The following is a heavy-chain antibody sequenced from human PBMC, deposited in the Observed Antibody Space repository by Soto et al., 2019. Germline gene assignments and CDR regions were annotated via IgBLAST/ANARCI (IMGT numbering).Heavy chain of an antibody. D-gene: IGHD2-15*01. CDR3: ARVSSSIVVVPDYGMDV. CDR2: ISGKNGNT. J-gene: IGHJ6*02. Sequence: QVQLVQSGVEVKKPGASVKVSCKASGYTFISHGISWVRQAPGQGLEWMGWISGKNGNTNYAQKLQGRVTLTTDTTTSTAYMELRSLRSDDTAVYYWARVSSSIVVVPDYGMDVWGQVTTVTVSS. CDR1: GYTFISHG. V-gene: IGHV1-18*04.